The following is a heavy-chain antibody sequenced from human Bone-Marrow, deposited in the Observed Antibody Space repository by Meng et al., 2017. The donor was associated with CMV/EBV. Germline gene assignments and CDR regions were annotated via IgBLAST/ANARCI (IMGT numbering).Heavy chain of an antibody. Sequence: GSLRLSCTVSGGSISSYYWSWIRQPPGKGLEWIGYIYYSGSTNYNPSLKSRVTISVDTSKNQFSLKLSSVTAADTAVYYCARDSGVYGMDVWGQGHTVTVSS. CDR2: IYYSGST. CDR3: ARDSGVYGMDV. CDR1: GGSISSYY. V-gene: IGHV4-59*01. D-gene: IGHD3-10*01. J-gene: IGHJ6*02.